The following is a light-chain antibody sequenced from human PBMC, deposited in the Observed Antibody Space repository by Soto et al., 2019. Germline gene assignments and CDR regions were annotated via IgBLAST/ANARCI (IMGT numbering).Light chain of an antibody. CDR1: YSDIGVYDS. CDR3: TSYPTDTTYV. J-gene: IGLJ1*01. CDR2: GVN. Sequence: QSGLTQPASVSGYPGQSITVSCTVTYSDIGVYDSVSWYQHRPGRASDLLIYGVNRRPSGISYRFSASTSGNTASLHISGLQAEDEADYYCTSYPTDTTYVFGTGTKVTVL. V-gene: IGLV2-14*01.